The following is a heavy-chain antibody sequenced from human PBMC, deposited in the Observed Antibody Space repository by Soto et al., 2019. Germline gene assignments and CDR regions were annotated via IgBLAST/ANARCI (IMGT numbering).Heavy chain of an antibody. V-gene: IGHV1-18*01. CDR3: VRDDYDILTGYYPHLRHFDY. D-gene: IGHD3-9*01. Sequence: QVQLVQSGAEVKKPGASVKVSCKASGYTFTSYGISWVRQAPGQGLEWMGWISAYNGNTNYAQKLQGRVTMTTDTSTSTAYMELRSLRSDDTAVYYCVRDDYDILTGYYPHLRHFDYWGQGTLVTVSS. CDR2: ISAYNGNT. J-gene: IGHJ4*02. CDR1: GYTFTSYG.